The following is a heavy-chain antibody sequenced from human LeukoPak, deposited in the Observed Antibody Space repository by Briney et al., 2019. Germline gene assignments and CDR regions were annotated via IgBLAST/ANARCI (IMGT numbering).Heavy chain of an antibody. J-gene: IGHJ4*02. V-gene: IGHV3-21*03. Sequence: GGSLRLSCAASGFTFSSYTMYGVRQAPGKGLEGVSSSISSGSYIYYADSEKGRFTISRDNAKNSLYLQMNSLRAEDPAVYYCARDFGGYCSSSNCYLGWLDYWGQGTLVTVSS. CDR2: SISSGSYI. CDR1: GFTFSSYT. CDR3: ARDFGGYCSSSNCYLGWLDY. D-gene: IGHD2-2*01.